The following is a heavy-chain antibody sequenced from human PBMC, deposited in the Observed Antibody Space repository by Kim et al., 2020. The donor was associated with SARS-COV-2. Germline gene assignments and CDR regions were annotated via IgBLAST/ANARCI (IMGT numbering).Heavy chain of an antibody. D-gene: IGHD3-22*01. CDR3: ATSEGFYDNSGYYLNFDY. J-gene: IGHJ4*02. Sequence: GESLKISCKGFGYSFTNYWIGWVRQMPGKGLEWMGIIYPFDSDTRYSPSFQGQVTISADKSISTAYLQWSSLKASDTAMYYCATSEGFYDNSGYYLNFDYWGRGTLVTVSS. CDR1: GYSFTNYW. V-gene: IGHV5-51*01. CDR2: IYPFDSDT.